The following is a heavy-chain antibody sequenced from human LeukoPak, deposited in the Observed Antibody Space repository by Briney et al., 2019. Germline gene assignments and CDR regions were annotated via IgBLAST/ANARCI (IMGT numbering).Heavy chain of an antibody. CDR3: ARESLRYFDWLGSWFDP. J-gene: IGHJ5*02. CDR2: IYTSGST. D-gene: IGHD3-9*01. CDR1: GGSISSSSYY. V-gene: IGHV4-61*02. Sequence: PSETLSLTCTVSGGSISSSSYYWSWIRQPAGKGLEWIGRIYTSGSTNYNPSLKSRVTMSVDTSKNQFSLKLSSVTAADTAVYYCARESLRYFDWLGSWFDPWGQGTLVTVSS.